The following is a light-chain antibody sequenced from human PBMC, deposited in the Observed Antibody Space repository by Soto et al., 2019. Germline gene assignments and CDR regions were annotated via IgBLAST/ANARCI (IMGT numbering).Light chain of an antibody. J-gene: IGKJ1*01. CDR2: GAS. CDR3: QQYGSSPTT. Sequence: EIVLAQSPGALSLCPGERATHSCRASQSVSRGYVAWYQQKPGQAPRLLIYGASSRATDIPGKFSGSGSGTDFTLTIRGLEPEAFAVYYCQQYGSSPTTFGQGTKVDIK. V-gene: IGKV3-20*01. CDR1: QSVSRGY.